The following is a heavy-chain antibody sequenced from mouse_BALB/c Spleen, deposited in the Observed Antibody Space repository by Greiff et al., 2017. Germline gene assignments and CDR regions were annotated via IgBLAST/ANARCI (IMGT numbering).Heavy chain of an antibody. D-gene: IGHD6-1*01. Sequence: VKLQQSAAELARPGASVKMSCKASGYTFTSYTMHWVKQRPGQGLEWIGYINPSSGYTEYNQKFKDKTTWTADKSSSTAYMQLSSLTSEDSAVYYCARDSHYAMDYWGQGTSVTVSS. CDR1: GYTFTSYT. V-gene: IGHV1-4*02. CDR3: ARDSHYAMDY. J-gene: IGHJ4*01. CDR2: INPSSGYT.